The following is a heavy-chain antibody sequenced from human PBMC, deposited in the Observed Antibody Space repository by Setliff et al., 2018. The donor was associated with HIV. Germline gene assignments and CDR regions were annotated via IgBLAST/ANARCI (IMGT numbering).Heavy chain of an antibody. J-gene: IGHJ4*02. CDR1: GYTFTNYP. V-gene: IGHV1-3*01. D-gene: IGHD3-3*01. Sequence: ASVKVSCKASGYTFTNYPIHWVRQAPGQSLEWMGWINAGNGNTKYSQKFQGRVTMTTDTSTSTAYMELRSLRSDDTAFYYCAREPTGDFWSGYSSRGLDYWGQGTLVTVSS. CDR2: INAGNGNT. CDR3: AREPTGDFWSGYSSRGLDY.